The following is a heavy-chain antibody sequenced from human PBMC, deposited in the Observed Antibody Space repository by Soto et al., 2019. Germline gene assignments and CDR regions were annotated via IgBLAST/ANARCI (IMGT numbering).Heavy chain of an antibody. J-gene: IGHJ4*02. D-gene: IGHD1-26*01. CDR2: ISGSGDST. V-gene: IGHV3-23*01. Sequence: EVQLLESGGGLVQPGGSLRLSCAASGFTFSSYAMRWVRQAPGKGLEWVSAISGSGDSTYYADSVKGRFTISRDNSKNTLYLQMNSLRAEDTAKYYCARRGSGSYYDYWGQGILVTVSS. CDR1: GFTFSSYA. CDR3: ARRGSGSYYDY.